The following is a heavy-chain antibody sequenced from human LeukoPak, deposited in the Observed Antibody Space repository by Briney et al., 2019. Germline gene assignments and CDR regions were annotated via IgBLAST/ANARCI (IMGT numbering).Heavy chain of an antibody. CDR2: IKQDGSEK. CDR1: GFTFSNYA. CDR3: ARDLGD. V-gene: IGHV3-7*03. J-gene: IGHJ4*02. Sequence: PGGSLRLSCTASGFTFSNYAMSWVRQAPGKGLEWMANIKQDGSEKYYADSVKGRFTISRDNAKNSLYLQMNSLRAEDTAVYYCARDLGDWGQGTLVTVSS.